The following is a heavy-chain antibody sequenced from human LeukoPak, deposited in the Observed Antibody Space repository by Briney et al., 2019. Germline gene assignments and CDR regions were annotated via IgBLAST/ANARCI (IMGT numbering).Heavy chain of an antibody. J-gene: IGHJ4*02. D-gene: IGHD1-26*01. CDR1: GFPFSSDG. CDR2: ISGVGTST. V-gene: IGHV3-23*01. Sequence: GGSLRLSCAASGFPFSSDGMSWVRQAPGKGLEWVSTISGVGTSTYFADSVRGRFTISRDNSKNTLYLQMNSLRAEDTAVYYCVKAYSGSYSPIDYWGQGTLVTVSS. CDR3: VKAYSGSYSPIDY.